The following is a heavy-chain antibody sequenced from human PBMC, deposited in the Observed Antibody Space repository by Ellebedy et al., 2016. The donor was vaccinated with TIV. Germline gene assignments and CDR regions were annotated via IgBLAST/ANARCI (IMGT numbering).Heavy chain of an antibody. Sequence: SETLSLTCTVSGGSISTYYWSWIRQTPGQGLEWIGYIDSSGSTNYNPSLKSRVTISVDTSKNQFSLKLNSVTAADTAVYYCARNVLIFTFDKWYSDLWGRGTLVSVSS. J-gene: IGHJ2*01. CDR2: IDSSGST. CDR1: GGSISTYY. D-gene: IGHD3/OR15-3a*01. V-gene: IGHV4-59*01. CDR3: ARNVLIFTFDKWYSDL.